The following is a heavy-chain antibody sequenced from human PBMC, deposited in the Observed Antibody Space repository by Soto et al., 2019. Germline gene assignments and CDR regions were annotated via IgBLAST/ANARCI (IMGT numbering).Heavy chain of an antibody. J-gene: IGHJ4*02. CDR1: GYTFTSYA. CDR3: ATDPCITRCPEY. V-gene: IGHV1-3*01. Sequence: QVQLVQSGAEVKKPGASVKVSCKASGYTFTSYAMHWVRQAPGQRLEWMGWINAGNGNTKYSQKFQGRVTITRDTYASTGYMELSRLRSEDTAVYYLATDPCITRCPEYLGQGTLVTVSS. D-gene: IGHD2-2*01. CDR2: INAGNGNT.